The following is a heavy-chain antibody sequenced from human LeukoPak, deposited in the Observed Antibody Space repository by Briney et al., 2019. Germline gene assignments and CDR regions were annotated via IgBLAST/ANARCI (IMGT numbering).Heavy chain of an antibody. Sequence: GGSLRLSCAASGFTFSSYAMSWVRQAPGKGLEWVSVISGSGGSTYYADSVKGRFTISRDNSKNALYLQMNSLRAEDTAVYYCAKDSATMVRGVLDYWGQGTLVTVSS. J-gene: IGHJ4*02. V-gene: IGHV3-23*01. D-gene: IGHD3-10*01. CDR2: ISGSGGST. CDR1: GFTFSSYA. CDR3: AKDSATMVRGVLDY.